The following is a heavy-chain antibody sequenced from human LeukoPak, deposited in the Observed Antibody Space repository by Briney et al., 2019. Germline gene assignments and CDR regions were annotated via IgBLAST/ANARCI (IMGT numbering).Heavy chain of an antibody. CDR2: ISSSSSYI. D-gene: IGHD1-14*01. CDR3: ARDRGAETDDAFDI. V-gene: IGHV3-21*01. Sequence: GGSLRLSCAASGFTFSSYSMNWVRQAPGKGLEWVSSISSSSSYIYYADSVKGRFTISRDNAKNSLYLQMNSLRAEDTAVYYCARDRGAETDDAFDIWGQGTMVTVSS. J-gene: IGHJ3*02. CDR1: GFTFSSYS.